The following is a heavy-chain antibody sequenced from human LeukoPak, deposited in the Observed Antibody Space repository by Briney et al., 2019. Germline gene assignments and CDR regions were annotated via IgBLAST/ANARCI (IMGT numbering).Heavy chain of an antibody. CDR1: GDSITSHY. J-gene: IGHJ4*02. V-gene: IGHV4-59*11. CDR2: IYHTGST. CDR3: ARERGEGYDNSGYYAYFDS. D-gene: IGHD3-22*01. Sequence: SETLSLTCTVSGDSITSHYWNWIRQTPGKGLEWICYIYHTGSTNYNPSLKRRRSISANTSNNRFPLRLYSVTGADTAVYYCARERGEGYDNSGYYAYFDSWGQGILVTVSS.